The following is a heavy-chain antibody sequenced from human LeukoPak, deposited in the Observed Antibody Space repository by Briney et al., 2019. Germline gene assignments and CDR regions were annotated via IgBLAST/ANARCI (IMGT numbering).Heavy chain of an antibody. V-gene: IGHV4-39*01. CDR3: ARLRYNWNRELFEY. D-gene: IGHD1/OR15-1a*01. J-gene: IGHJ4*02. CDR2: IYYSGST. CDR1: GGSISSSSYY. Sequence: RPSETLSLTCTVSGGSISSSSYYWGWIRQPPGNGLEWIGSIYYSGSTYYNPSLKSRVTISVDTSKNQFSLKLSPVTAADTAVYYCARLRYNWNRELFEYWGQGTLVTVSS.